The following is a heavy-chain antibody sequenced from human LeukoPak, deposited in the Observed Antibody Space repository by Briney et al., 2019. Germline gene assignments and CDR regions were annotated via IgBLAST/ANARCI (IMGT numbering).Heavy chain of an antibody. Sequence: ASVKVSCKASGYTFTSYVISWVRQAPGQGLDGMGWISAYNGNTNYAQKLQGRVTMTTDTSTSTAYMELRSLRSDDTAVYYCARVAGGFYDSSGYYYLDYWGQGILVTVSS. CDR2: ISAYNGNT. D-gene: IGHD3-22*01. CDR1: GYTFTSYV. CDR3: ARVAGGFYDSSGYYYLDY. V-gene: IGHV1-18*01. J-gene: IGHJ4*02.